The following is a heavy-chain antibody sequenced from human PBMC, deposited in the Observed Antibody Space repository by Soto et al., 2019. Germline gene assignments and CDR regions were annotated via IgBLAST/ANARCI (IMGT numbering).Heavy chain of an antibody. D-gene: IGHD2-15*01. CDR3: ARLSLGNCSGGSCAPFDY. CDR2: FHLSGST. CDR1: GGSMSRSSYY. Sequence: QLQLQESGPGLVKPSDTLSLTCSVSGGSMSRSSYYWGWIRQPPGKGLEWIGSFHLSGSTFYDPSRKSTVTISVATSKNQVSLNLNSVAAADTALYYCARLSLGNCSGGSCAPFDYWGQGILVAVSS. J-gene: IGHJ4*02. V-gene: IGHV4-39*01.